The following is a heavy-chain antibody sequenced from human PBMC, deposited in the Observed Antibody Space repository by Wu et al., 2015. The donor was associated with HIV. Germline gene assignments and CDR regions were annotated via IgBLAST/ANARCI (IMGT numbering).Heavy chain of an antibody. Sequence: QVQLVQSGAEVKKPGASVKVSCKASGYTFTNYDIHWVRQAAGQGLEWMGWMNPNSAYTGYAQKFQGRVTISRNTSINTAYMELSSLTSEDTAVYYCARVGGMTGTFYYYYYMDVWGKGTTVTVSS. J-gene: IGHJ6*03. CDR3: ARVGGMTGTFYYYYYMDV. D-gene: IGHD1-7*01. CDR1: GYTFTNYD. V-gene: IGHV1-8*03. CDR2: MNPNSAYT.